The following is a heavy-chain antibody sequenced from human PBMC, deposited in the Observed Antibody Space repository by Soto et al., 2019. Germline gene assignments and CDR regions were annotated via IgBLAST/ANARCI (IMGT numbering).Heavy chain of an antibody. J-gene: IGHJ5*02. CDR1: GFTFDDYA. CDR2: ISWNSGSI. D-gene: IGHD6-19*01. Sequence: DVQLVESGGGLVQPGRSLRLSCAASGFTFDDYAMHWVRQAPGKGLEWVSGISWNSGSIGYADSVKGRFTISRDNAKNSLYLQMNSLRAEDTALYYCAKVSSEYSSGWYGGAWFDPWGQGTLVTVSS. V-gene: IGHV3-9*01. CDR3: AKVSSEYSSGWYGGAWFDP.